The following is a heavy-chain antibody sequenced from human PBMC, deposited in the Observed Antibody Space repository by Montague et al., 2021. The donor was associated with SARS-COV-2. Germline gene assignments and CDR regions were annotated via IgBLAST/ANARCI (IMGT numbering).Heavy chain of an antibody. D-gene: IGHD6-19*01. CDR2: INPNSGGT. J-gene: IGHJ3*02. CDR3: ARALQVEGWYDAFDI. V-gene: IGHV1-2*02. Sequence: SVKVSCKASGYTFTAYYIHWVRQAPGHGLEWMGWINPNSGGTNYAQKFQGGVTMTRDTSISTSYMELSRLRSDDTAVYYCARALQVEGWYDAFDIWGQGTMVTVSS. CDR1: GYTFTAYY.